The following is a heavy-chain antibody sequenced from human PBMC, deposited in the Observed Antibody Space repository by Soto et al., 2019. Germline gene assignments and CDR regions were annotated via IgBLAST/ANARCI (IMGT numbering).Heavy chain of an antibody. J-gene: IGHJ6*02. D-gene: IGHD6-13*01. Sequence: GASVKVSCKASGGTFSSYAIRWVRQAPGQGLEWMGGIIPIFGTANYAQKFQGRVTITADESTSTAYMELSSLRSEDTAVYYCARRQSAAAGLPHYYYYGMDVWGQGTTVTVSS. CDR1: GGTFSSYA. V-gene: IGHV1-69*13. CDR2: IIPIFGTA. CDR3: ARRQSAAAGLPHYYYYGMDV.